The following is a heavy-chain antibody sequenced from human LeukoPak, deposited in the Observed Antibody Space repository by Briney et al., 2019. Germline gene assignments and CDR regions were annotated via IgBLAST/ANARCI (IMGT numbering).Heavy chain of an antibody. CDR3: ARRDFWSGMNNWFDP. CDR1: GGTFISYA. CDR2: IIPIFGTA. J-gene: IGHJ5*02. V-gene: IGHV1-69*13. D-gene: IGHD3-3*01. Sequence: SVKVSCKASGGTFISYAISWVRQAPGQGLEWMGGIIPIFGTANYAQKFQGRVTITADESTSTAYMELSSLRSEDTAVYYCARRDFWSGMNNWFDPWGQGTLVTVSS.